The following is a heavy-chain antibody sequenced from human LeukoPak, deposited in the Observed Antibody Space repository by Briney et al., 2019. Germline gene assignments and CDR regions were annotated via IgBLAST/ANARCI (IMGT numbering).Heavy chain of an antibody. CDR2: IYYTGNT. Sequence: PSETLSLTCTVSADSISSFYWRWIRQPPGKRLEWIGYIYYTGNTNYNPSLKSRVTISVDTSRNQFSLKLTSVTAADTAVYYCATLAGYIYGVTSDFWGQGTLVTVSS. D-gene: IGHD5-18*01. CDR3: ATLAGYIYGVTSDF. J-gene: IGHJ4*02. CDR1: ADSISSFY. V-gene: IGHV4-59*08.